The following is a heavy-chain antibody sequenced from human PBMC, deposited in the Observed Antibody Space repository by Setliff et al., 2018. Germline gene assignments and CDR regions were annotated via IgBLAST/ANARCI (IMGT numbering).Heavy chain of an antibody. Sequence: SETLSLTCTVYGGSLSNYYWSWVRQPPGKGPEWIVEINHSGITNYNPSLKGRVTISVDTSTNQFSLKLGSVTAADTAVYYCARERYFDWFFEDWGQGTLVTVSS. CDR1: GGSLSNYY. CDR2: INHSGIT. J-gene: IGHJ4*02. V-gene: IGHV4-34*01. CDR3: ARERYFDWFFED. D-gene: IGHD3-9*01.